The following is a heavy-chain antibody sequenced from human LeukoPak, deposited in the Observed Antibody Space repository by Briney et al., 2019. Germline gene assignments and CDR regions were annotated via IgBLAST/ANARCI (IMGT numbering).Heavy chain of an antibody. D-gene: IGHD6-13*01. CDR2: IESDGITT. Sequence: GGSLRLSCTASGFTFSSYWMHWVRQAPRKGLVWVSRIESDGITTRYADSVKGRFTISRDNAKNTVYLQMNSLRVEDTAVYYCARGLLHSSSWYLDYWGQGTLVTVSS. V-gene: IGHV3-74*01. CDR1: GFTFSSYW. CDR3: ARGLLHSSSWYLDY. J-gene: IGHJ4*02.